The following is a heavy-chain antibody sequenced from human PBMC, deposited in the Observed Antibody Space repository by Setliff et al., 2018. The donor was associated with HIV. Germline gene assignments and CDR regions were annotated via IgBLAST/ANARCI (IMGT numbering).Heavy chain of an antibody. CDR2: IYASGST. CDR3: ARGRLPTGMDV. V-gene: IGHV4-61*02. D-gene: IGHD4-17*01. Sequence: PSETLSLTCSVSDDSISSGANYWSWIRQPAGQRLEWIGRIYASGSTNYNPPLKSRVSISVDMSQNQFSLKVTSVTAADTAVYYCARGRLPTGMDVWGKGTTVTVSS. J-gene: IGHJ6*04. CDR1: DDSISSGANY.